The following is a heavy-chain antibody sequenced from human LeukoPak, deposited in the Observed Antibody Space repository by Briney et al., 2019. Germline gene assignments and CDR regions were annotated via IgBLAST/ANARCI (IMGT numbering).Heavy chain of an antibody. CDR1: GFTFNAYS. D-gene: IGHD2-2*01. CDR3: ARDAHIVVEPSDRVYFLHS. V-gene: IGHV3-21*01. Sequence: PGGSLRLSCAASGFTFNAYSMNWVRQAPGKGLEWVSSINTYGNYIYYADSLKGRFTISRDNAKNSLYLQMNSLRAEDTAVYYCARDAHIVVEPSDRVYFLHSWGQGTLVTVSS. CDR2: INTYGNYI. J-gene: IGHJ4*02.